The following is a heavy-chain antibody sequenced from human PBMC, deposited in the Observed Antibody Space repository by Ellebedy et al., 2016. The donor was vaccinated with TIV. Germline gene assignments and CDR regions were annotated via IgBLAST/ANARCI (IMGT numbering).Heavy chain of an antibody. D-gene: IGHD3-10*01. CDR3: AKGPNSESYYRDFDY. J-gene: IGHJ4*02. Sequence: ASVKVSXXASGYTFTTYDINWVRQATGQGLEWMGWVNPNSGNTGYAQKFQGRVTMTRDTSISTAYMELSSLRSEDTAVYYCAKGPNSESYYRDFDYWGQGTLVTVSS. CDR1: GYTFTTYD. CDR2: VNPNSGNT. V-gene: IGHV1-8*01.